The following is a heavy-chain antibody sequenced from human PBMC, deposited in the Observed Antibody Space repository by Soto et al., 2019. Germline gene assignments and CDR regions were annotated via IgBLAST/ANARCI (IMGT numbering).Heavy chain of an antibody. Sequence: ASVKVSCKASGDTFTSYYMHWVRQAPGQGLEWMGWINPNSGGTNYAQKFQGWVTMTRDTSISTAYMELSRLRSDDTAVYYCAREIIPLYYDSSGCLGYWGQGTLVTVSS. CDR2: INPNSGGT. J-gene: IGHJ4*02. CDR3: AREIIPLYYDSSGCLGY. V-gene: IGHV1-2*04. CDR1: GDTFTSYY. D-gene: IGHD3-22*01.